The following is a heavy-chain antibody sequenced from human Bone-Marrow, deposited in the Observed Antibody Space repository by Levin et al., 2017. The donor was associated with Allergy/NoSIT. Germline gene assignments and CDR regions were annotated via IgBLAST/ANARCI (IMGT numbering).Heavy chain of an antibody. CDR1: GGSITDGGYS. CDR3: ARSPAPRYVENWFDP. V-gene: IGHV4-30-2*01. D-gene: IGHD1-1*01. J-gene: IGHJ5*02. Sequence: SETLSLTCSVSGGSITDGGYSWSWLRQPPGKGLEWIGFIYPTGSTFYNSSLASRVAISLDTSKNQFSLKLTSVAAADTAVYYCARSPAPRYVENWFDPWGQGTQVIVSS. CDR2: IYPTGST.